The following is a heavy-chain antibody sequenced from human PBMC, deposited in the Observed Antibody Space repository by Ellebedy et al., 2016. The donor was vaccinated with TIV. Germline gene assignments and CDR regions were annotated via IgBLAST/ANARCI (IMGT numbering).Heavy chain of an antibody. Sequence: SETLSLTCTVSGGSINSYYWSWIRQRPGQGLEWIGYIYYIGHTNYNPSLKSRVTISVDTSNQFSLTLRSVTPADTAIYYCARTIISQDIDYWGPGALVAVS. CDR1: GGSINSYY. V-gene: IGHV4-59*01. J-gene: IGHJ4*02. CDR2: IYYIGHT. CDR3: ARTIISQDIDY. D-gene: IGHD4/OR15-4a*01.